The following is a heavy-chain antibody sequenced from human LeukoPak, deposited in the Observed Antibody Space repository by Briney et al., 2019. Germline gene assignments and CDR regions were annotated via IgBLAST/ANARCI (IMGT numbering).Heavy chain of an antibody. CDR1: GGTFSSYA. J-gene: IGHJ3*02. CDR3: ARVYSSGWENDAFDI. V-gene: IGHV1-2*02. D-gene: IGHD6-19*01. CDR2: INPNSGGT. Sequence: ASVKVSCKASGGTFSSYAISWVRQAPGQGLEWMGWINPNSGGTNYAQKFQGRVTMTRDTSISTAYMELSRLRSDDTAVYYCARVYSSGWENDAFDIWGQGTMVTVSS.